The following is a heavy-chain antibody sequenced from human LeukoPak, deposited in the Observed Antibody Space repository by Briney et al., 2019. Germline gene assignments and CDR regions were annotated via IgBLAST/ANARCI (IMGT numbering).Heavy chain of an antibody. CDR1: GFIFNDYA. Sequence: GGSLRLSCAASGFIFNDYAMNWVRQAPGKGLEWVSGISATGGSTYYADSVKGRFTISRDNSKNTLYLQMNSLRAEDTAVYYCARSGAGYYFDYWGQGTLVTVSS. CDR3: ARSGAGYYFDY. V-gene: IGHV3-23*01. CDR2: ISATGGST. D-gene: IGHD1-26*01. J-gene: IGHJ4*02.